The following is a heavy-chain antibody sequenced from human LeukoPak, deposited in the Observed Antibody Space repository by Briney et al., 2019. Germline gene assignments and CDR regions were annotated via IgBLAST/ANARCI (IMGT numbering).Heavy chain of an antibody. CDR3: ARVLAIFGLDTTDFYMDV. Sequence: SETLSLTCTVSGGSISSGGYYWSWIRQHPGMGLEWIGYIYYSGSSNGKPSTNYSPSLKSRVTISVDTSKNQFSLNLTSVTAADTAVYYCARVLAIFGLDTTDFYMDVCGKGNTVTVSS. CDR1: GGSISSGGYY. V-gene: IGHV4-31*03. D-gene: IGHD3/OR15-3a*01. J-gene: IGHJ6*03. CDR2: IYYSGSSNGKPST.